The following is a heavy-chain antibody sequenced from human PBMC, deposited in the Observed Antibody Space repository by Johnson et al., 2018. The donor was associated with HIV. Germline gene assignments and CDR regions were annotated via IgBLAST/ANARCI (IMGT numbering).Heavy chain of an antibody. V-gene: IGHV3-30*02. CDR1: GFTFSSYG. Sequence: QVQLVESGGGLVQPGGSLRLSCAASGFTFSSYGMHWVRQAPGKGLEWVAFIRYDGSNKYYADSVKGRFTISRDNSKNTLYLQMNSLRAEDTAVYYCARDNRVATADDAFDVWGQGTMVTVSS. CDR2: IRYDGSNK. D-gene: IGHD5-12*01. CDR3: ARDNRVATADDAFDV. J-gene: IGHJ3*01.